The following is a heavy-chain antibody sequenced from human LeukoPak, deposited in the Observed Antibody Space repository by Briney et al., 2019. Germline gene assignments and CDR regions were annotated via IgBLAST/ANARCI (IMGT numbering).Heavy chain of an antibody. D-gene: IGHD3-22*01. CDR3: ARRDSSGYYFKDMDY. CDR1: GGSISSSNW. V-gene: IGHV4-4*02. Sequence: LETLSLTCAVSGGSISSSNWWSWVRQPPGKGLEWGGEIYHSGSTNYNPYLKSRVTISVDKSKNKFSLKLSSVTAADTAVYYCARRDSSGYYFKDMDYWGQGTLVTVSS. CDR2: IYHSGST. J-gene: IGHJ4*02.